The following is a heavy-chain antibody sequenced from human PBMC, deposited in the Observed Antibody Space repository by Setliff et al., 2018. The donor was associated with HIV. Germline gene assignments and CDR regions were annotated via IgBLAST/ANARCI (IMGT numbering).Heavy chain of an antibody. CDR1: GGSISSHY. CDR3: VRVDYGDYDFDY. Sequence: NPSETSLTCTVSGGSISSHYSTWIRQPPGKGLEWIGSIHFSGTTNYSPSLKSRVTISVDTTKSQISLELISVTAADTAVFYCVRVDYGDYDFDYWGQGTLVTVSS. J-gene: IGHJ4*02. CDR2: IHFSGTT. D-gene: IGHD4-17*01. V-gene: IGHV4-59*08.